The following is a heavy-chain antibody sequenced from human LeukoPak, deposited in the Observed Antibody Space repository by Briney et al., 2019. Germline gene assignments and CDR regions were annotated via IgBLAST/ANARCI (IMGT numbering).Heavy chain of an antibody. V-gene: IGHV4-39*07. CDR1: SGSISTSNYY. D-gene: IGHD2-15*01. Sequence: SETLSLTCTVSSGSISTSNYYWGWVRQPPGKALEWIGDIFYSGSTYYSPSLKSRVTISLDTSRNQFSLKLNSVTAADTAVYYCARESAGGSYPVIWGQGTLVTVSS. CDR2: IFYSGST. CDR3: ARESAGGSYPVI. J-gene: IGHJ4*02.